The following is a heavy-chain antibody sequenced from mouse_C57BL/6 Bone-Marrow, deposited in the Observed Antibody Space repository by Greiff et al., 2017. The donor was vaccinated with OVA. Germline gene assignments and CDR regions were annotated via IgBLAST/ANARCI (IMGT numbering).Heavy chain of an antibody. CDR3: AGYDYDGYHDY. Sequence: QVQLQQSGPGLVAPSQSLSITCTVSGFSLTSYAISWVRQPPGKGLEWLGVIWTGGGPNYNSALKSRLSISKDNSKSQVFLKMNSLQTDDTARYYCAGYDYDGYHDYWGQGTTLTVSS. V-gene: IGHV2-9-1*01. CDR2: IWTGGGP. D-gene: IGHD2-4*01. J-gene: IGHJ2*01. CDR1: GFSLTSYA.